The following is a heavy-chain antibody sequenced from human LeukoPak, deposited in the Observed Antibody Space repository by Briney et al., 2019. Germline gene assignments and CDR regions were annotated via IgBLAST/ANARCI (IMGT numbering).Heavy chain of an antibody. Sequence: PGGSLRLSCAASGFTFSDYCMSWIRQAPGKGLEWVANIKQDGREKYYVDSVRGRFTISRDNAKNSLYLQMNSLRAEDTAVYYCARWIFTTAHFDCWGQGTLVTVSS. D-gene: IGHD2-2*03. CDR2: IKQDGREK. V-gene: IGHV3-7*01. CDR1: GFTFSDYC. J-gene: IGHJ4*02. CDR3: ARWIFTTAHFDC.